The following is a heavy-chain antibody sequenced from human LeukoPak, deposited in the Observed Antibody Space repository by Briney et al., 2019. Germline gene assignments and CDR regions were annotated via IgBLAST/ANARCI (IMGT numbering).Heavy chain of an antibody. CDR3: ARLPSGDTAMLTAGLGY. J-gene: IGHJ4*02. Sequence: PGGSLRLSCAASGFTFSSYTMNWVRQAPGKGLEWVSSISGSGSYIYYADSVKGRFTISRDNAKNSLYLQMNSLRAEDTAVYYRARLPSGDTAMLTAGLGYWGQGTLVTVSS. CDR1: GFTFSSYT. D-gene: IGHD5-18*01. V-gene: IGHV3-21*01. CDR2: ISGSGSYI.